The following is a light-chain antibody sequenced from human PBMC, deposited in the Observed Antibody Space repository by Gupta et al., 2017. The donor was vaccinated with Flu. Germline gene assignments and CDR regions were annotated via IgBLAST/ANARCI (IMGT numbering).Light chain of an antibody. V-gene: IGKV1-17*01. CDR3: LHHNRYPLT. Sequence: DIQMTQSPSSLSASVGDRITITCRASQGIRKDLAWYQQKPGEAPERLVYAASSLQSGVPSRFSGSGSGTEFTLTISSLQPEDFATYYCLHHNRYPLTFGGGTKVEIK. CDR1: QGIRKD. CDR2: AAS. J-gene: IGKJ4*01.